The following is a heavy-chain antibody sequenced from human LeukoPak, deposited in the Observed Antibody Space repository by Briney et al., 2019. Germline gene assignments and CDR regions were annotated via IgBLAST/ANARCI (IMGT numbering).Heavy chain of an antibody. Sequence: ASVTVSCKASGYTFTSYYLHWVRRAPGQGLEWMGIINPSGGRTTYAQKFQGRVTMTRDMSTSTVYMELSSLRSEDTAVYYCARGPGEGGSSGYYYGKPEDPAEYYFDYWGQGTLVTVSS. J-gene: IGHJ4*02. CDR2: INPSGGRT. D-gene: IGHD3-22*01. V-gene: IGHV1-46*01. CDR1: GYTFTSYY. CDR3: ARGPGEGGSSGYYYGKPEDPAEYYFDY.